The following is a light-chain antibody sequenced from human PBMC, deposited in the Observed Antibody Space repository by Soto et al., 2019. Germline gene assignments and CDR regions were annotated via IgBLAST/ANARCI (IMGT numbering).Light chain of an antibody. Sequence: QSGLTQPPSASGTPGQRVTISCSGSSSNIGSNTVNWYQQLPGTAPKLLIYSNNQRPSGVPDRFSGSKSGTSASLAISGLQSEDEADYYCAAWDASLNGPVFGGGTKLTVL. CDR2: SNN. V-gene: IGLV1-44*01. J-gene: IGLJ2*01. CDR1: SSNIGSNT. CDR3: AAWDASLNGPV.